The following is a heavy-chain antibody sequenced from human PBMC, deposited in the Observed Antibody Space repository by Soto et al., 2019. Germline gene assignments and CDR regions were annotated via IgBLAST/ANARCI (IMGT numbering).Heavy chain of an antibody. V-gene: IGHV4-31*03. J-gene: IGHJ4*02. Sequence: QVQLQESGPGLVKPSQTLSLTCTVSGGSINSGGYCWSWIRQHPGKGLDWIGCISYGGSTSYNPSLXSXXTISVDTSKTQFSLKRTSVTAADTAVYYCSRGLLVWGQGALITVSS. CDR3: SRGLLV. D-gene: IGHD2-15*01. CDR2: ISYGGST. CDR1: GGSINSGGYC.